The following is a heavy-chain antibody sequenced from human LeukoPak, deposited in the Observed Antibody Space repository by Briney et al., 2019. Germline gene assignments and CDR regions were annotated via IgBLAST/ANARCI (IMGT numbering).Heavy chain of an antibody. CDR3: ARDEGSTYNQLDY. D-gene: IGHD1-14*01. Sequence: ASVKVSCRASGYTFDNFYIRWVRQAPGQGPEWMGWINGNDGSTNYAQKFQGRVTMTRVTAISTVYMDLSGLRPDDTAIYYCARDEGSTYNQLDYWGQGTLVTVSS. V-gene: IGHV1-2*02. CDR1: GYTFDNFY. CDR2: INGNDGST. J-gene: IGHJ4*02.